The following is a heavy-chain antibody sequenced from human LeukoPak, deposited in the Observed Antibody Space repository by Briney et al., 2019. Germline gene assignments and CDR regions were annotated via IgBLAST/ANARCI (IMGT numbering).Heavy chain of an antibody. V-gene: IGHV1-2*02. CDR2: INPNSGGT. Sequence: ASVKVSCKAPGYTFTGYYMHWVRQAPGQGLEWMGWINPNSGGTNYAQKFQGRVTMTRDTSISTAYMELSRLRSDDTAVYYCARDRYGLYYYMDVWGKGTTVTVSS. CDR3: ARDRYGLYYYMDV. CDR1: GYTFTGYY. D-gene: IGHD5-18*01. J-gene: IGHJ6*03.